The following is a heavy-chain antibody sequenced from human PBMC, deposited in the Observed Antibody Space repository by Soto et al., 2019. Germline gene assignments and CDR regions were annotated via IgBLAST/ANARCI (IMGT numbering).Heavy chain of an antibody. CDR2: IYPGDSDT. Sequence: GESLKISCKGSGYSFTSYWIGWVRHMPWKGREWMGIIYPGDSDTRYSPSFQGQVTISADKSISTAYLQWSSLKASDTAMYYCARHYCSGGSCYRNGMDVWGQGTAVTVSS. D-gene: IGHD2-15*01. V-gene: IGHV5-51*01. CDR3: ARHYCSGGSCYRNGMDV. J-gene: IGHJ6*02. CDR1: GYSFTSYW.